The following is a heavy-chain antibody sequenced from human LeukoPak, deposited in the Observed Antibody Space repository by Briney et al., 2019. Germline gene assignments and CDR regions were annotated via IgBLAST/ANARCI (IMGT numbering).Heavy chain of an antibody. J-gene: IGHJ4*02. CDR3: ARALRGFDY. CDR1: GGSISSHY. D-gene: IGHD3-16*01. Sequence: SETLSLTCTVSGGSISSHYWSWIRQPPGEGLEWIGYIYYSGSTNYNPSLKSRVTISVDTSKNQFSLKLSSVTAADTAVYYCARALRGFDYWGEGTLVTVSS. V-gene: IGHV4-59*11. CDR2: IYYSGST.